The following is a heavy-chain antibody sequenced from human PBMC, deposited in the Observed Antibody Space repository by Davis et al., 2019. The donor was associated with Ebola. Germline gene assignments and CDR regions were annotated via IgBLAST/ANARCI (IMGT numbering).Heavy chain of an antibody. J-gene: IGHJ6*04. V-gene: IGHV6-1*01. D-gene: IGHD2-15*01. CDR3: AKGWLRTGIDV. Sequence: HSQTLSLTCAVSGDSVSMKSAGWNWIRQSPSRGLEWLGRTYYNSKWYYDYAESVRSRISINADTSKNQFSLQLKSVTPEDTAVYYCAKGWLRTGIDVWGKGTTVNVSS. CDR2: TYYNSKWYY. CDR1: GDSVSMKSAG.